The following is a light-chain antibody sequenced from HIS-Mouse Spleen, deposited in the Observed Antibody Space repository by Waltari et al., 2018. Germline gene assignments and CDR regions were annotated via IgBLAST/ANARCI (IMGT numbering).Light chain of an antibody. J-gene: IGLJ3*02. CDR3: QSYDSSNWV. V-gene: IGLV6-57*02. CDR1: SGSIASNY. CDR2: EDN. Sequence: TQPHSVSEYPGKPVTISCTGSSGSIASNYVQWYQQRPGSAPTTVIYEDNQRPSGVPDRFSGSIDSSSNSASLTISGLKTEDEADYYCQSYDSSNWVFGGGTKLTVL.